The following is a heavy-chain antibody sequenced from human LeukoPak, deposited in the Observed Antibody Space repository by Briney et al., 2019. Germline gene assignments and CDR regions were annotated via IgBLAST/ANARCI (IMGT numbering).Heavy chain of an antibody. D-gene: IGHD3-10*01. CDR2: IYPGDSDT. CDR1: GYSFTSYW. CDR3: ARHVAPYYGSGSYYYDY. V-gene: IGHV5-51*01. J-gene: IGHJ4*02. Sequence: GESLKISCKGSGYSFTSYWIGWVRQMPGKGLEWMGIIYPGDSDTRYSPSFQGQVTISADKSISTAYLQWSSLKASDTATYYCARHVAPYYGSGSYYYDYWGQGTLVTVSS.